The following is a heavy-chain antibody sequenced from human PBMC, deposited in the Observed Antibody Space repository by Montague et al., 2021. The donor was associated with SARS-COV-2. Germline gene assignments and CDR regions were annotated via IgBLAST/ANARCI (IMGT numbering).Heavy chain of an antibody. CDR1: GGSISSGGYY. V-gene: IGHV4-31*03. Sequence: TLSLTCTVSGGSISSGGYYWSWIRQHPGKGLEWIGYIYYSGSTYYNPSLKGRVTISVDTSKNQFSLKLSSVTAADTAVYYRARVRITMIVVVDAFDIWGQGTMVTVSS. J-gene: IGHJ3*02. CDR3: ARVRITMIVVVDAFDI. D-gene: IGHD3-22*01. CDR2: IYYSGST.